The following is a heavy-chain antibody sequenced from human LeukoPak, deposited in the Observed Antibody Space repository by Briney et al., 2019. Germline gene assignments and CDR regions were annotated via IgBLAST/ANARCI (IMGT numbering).Heavy chain of an antibody. V-gene: IGHV1-18*04. CDR2: ISAYNGNI. D-gene: IGHD2-15*01. CDR3: ARGDCSGGGCFLPEYFQH. Sequence: AAVTVSLMSSVCTFTNYSVSWVRQAPGQGREGMGWISAYNGNINYAQKLQGRVAMPPDTSTTTAYMELRSLRSDDTAVYYCARGDCSGGGCFLPEYFQHWGQGPLVIVSS. J-gene: IGHJ1*01. CDR1: VCTFTNYS.